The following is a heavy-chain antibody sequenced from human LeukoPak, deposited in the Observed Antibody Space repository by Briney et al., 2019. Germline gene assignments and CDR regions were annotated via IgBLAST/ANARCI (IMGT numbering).Heavy chain of an antibody. CDR2: INPSGGST. Sequence: GASVKVSCKASGYTFTSYYMHWVRQAPGQGLEWMGIINPSGGSTSYAQKFQGRVTMTRDTSTSTVYMELSSLRSEDTAVYYCARTYSGYDSRERSPDYWGQGTLVTVSS. J-gene: IGHJ4*02. D-gene: IGHD5-12*01. CDR3: ARTYSGYDSRERSPDY. CDR1: GYTFTSYY. V-gene: IGHV1-46*01.